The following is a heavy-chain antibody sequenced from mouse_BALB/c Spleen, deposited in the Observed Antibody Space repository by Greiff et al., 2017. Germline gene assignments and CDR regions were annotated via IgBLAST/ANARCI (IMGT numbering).Heavy chain of an antibody. J-gene: IGHJ2*01. CDR3: ARGGYGSSYHYFDD. CDR1: GFTFSSYA. V-gene: IGHV5-6-5*01. D-gene: IGHD1-1*01. CDR2: ISSGGST. Sequence: DVHLVESGAGLVKPGASLKLSCAASGFTFSSYAMSWVRQTPEKRLEWVASISSGGSTYYPDHVKDRFTISRENARNILYMQMSSLRSEDTAMYYGARGGYGSSYHYFDDWGEGTTLTVSS.